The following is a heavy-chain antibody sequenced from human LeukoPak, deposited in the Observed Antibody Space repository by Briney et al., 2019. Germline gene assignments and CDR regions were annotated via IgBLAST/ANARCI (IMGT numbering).Heavy chain of an antibody. CDR2: ISAYNGNT. Sequence: ASVKVSCKASGYTFTSYGISWVRQAPGQGLEWMGWISAYNGNTNYAQKLQGRVTMTTDASTSTAYMELRSLRSDDTAVYYCARDGYYDILTGDYYYGMDVWGQGTTDTVSS. V-gene: IGHV1-18*01. D-gene: IGHD3-9*01. J-gene: IGHJ6*02. CDR1: GYTFTSYG. CDR3: ARDGYYDILTGDYYYGMDV.